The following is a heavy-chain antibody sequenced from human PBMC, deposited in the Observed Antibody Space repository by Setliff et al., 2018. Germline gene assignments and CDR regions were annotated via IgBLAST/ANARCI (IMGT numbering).Heavy chain of an antibody. CDR2: INEDGSEK. D-gene: IGHD3-22*01. CDR3: ARDRISRYYDSGAHAFDI. J-gene: IGHJ3*02. V-gene: IGHV3-7*03. Sequence: PGGSLRLSCAASGFTFSNYWMSWVRQAPGKGLEWVASINEDGSEKYYVDSVKGRFTISRDNAKNSLYLQMNSLRAEDTAVYYCARDRISRYYDSGAHAFDIWGQGTMVTVSS. CDR1: GFTFSNYW.